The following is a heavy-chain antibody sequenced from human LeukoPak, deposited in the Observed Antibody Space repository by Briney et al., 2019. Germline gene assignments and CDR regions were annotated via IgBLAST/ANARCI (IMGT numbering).Heavy chain of an antibody. CDR1: GGTFSSYA. CDR3: ARVGMANNWAFDY. J-gene: IGHJ4*02. Sequence: ASVKVSCKASGGTFSSYAISWVRQAPGQGLEWMGGIIPIFGTANYAQKFQGRVTITADESTSTAYMELSSLRSEGTAVYYCARVGMANNWAFDYWGQGTLVTVSS. CDR2: IIPIFGTA. D-gene: IGHD5-24*01. V-gene: IGHV1-69*13.